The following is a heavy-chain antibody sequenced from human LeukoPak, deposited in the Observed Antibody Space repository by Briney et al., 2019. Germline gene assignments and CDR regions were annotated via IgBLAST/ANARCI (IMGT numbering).Heavy chain of an antibody. CDR2: IYHSGST. Sequence: SETLSLTCTVSGGSISSGGYYWSWIRQPPGKGLEWIGYIYHSGSTYYNPSLKSRVTISVDRSKNQFSLKLSSVTAADTAVYYCARDSDNYGDYVGDYWYFDLWGRSTLVTVSS. CDR1: GGSISSGGYY. D-gene: IGHD4-17*01. J-gene: IGHJ2*01. CDR3: ARDSDNYGDYVGDYWYFDL. V-gene: IGHV4-30-2*01.